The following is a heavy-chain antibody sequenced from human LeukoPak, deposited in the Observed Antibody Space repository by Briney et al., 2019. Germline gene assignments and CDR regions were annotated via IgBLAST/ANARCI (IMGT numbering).Heavy chain of an antibody. J-gene: IGHJ5*02. CDR3: ARVPIFGVVIEYNWFDP. D-gene: IGHD3-3*01. V-gene: IGHV3-48*03. CDR2: ISSSGSTI. CDR1: GFTFSSYE. Sequence: GGSLRLSCAASGFTFSSYEMNWVRQAPGKGLEWVSYISSSGSTIYYADSVKGRFTISRDNAKNSLHLQMNSLRAEDTAVYYCARVPIFGVVIEYNWFDPWGQGTLVTVSS.